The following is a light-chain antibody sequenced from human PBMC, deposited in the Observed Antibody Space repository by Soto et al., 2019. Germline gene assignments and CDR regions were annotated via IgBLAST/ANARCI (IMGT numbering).Light chain of an antibody. V-gene: IGKV1-27*01. CDR3: QMYNSAPWT. J-gene: IGKJ1*01. Sequence: DIQMTQSPSSLSASVGDRLTITCRASQDISNFLAWYQQKPVKVPKVLIYAASTLQSGVPSRFSGSGSGTQFTLPISSLQTEDVATYYCQMYNSAPWTFGHGTKGEIK. CDR2: AAS. CDR1: QDISNF.